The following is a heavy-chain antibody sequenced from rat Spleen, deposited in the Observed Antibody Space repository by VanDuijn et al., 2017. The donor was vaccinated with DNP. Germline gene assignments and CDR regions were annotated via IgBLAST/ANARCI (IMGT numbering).Heavy chain of an antibody. Sequence: EVQLQESGPGLVKPSQSLSLTCSVTGYSITSHYWGWVRQFPGNKMEYIGHISYSGRTTYNPSLKSRISITRDTSKNQFFLQLNSVTTEDTATYYCARWKIGPHYFDYWGQGVMVTVSS. CDR2: ISYSGRT. D-gene: IGHD1-5*01. V-gene: IGHV3-1*01. CDR3: ARWKIGPHYFDY. J-gene: IGHJ2*01. CDR1: GYSITSHY.